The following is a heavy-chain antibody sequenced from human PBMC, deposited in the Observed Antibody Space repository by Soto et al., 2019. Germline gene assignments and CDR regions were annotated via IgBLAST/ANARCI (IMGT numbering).Heavy chain of an antibody. V-gene: IGHV1-2*04. CDR3: ARGSPLRIDYYYGMDV. CDR2: INPNSGGT. CDR1: GYTFTGYY. J-gene: IGHJ6*04. D-gene: IGHD3-16*01. Sequence: QVQLVQSGAEVKKPGASVKVSCKASGYTFTGYYMHWVRQAPGQGLEWMGWINPNSGGTNYAQKFQGWVTMTRDTYISTAYMELSRLRSDDTAVYYCARGSPLRIDYYYGMDVWGKGTTVTVSS.